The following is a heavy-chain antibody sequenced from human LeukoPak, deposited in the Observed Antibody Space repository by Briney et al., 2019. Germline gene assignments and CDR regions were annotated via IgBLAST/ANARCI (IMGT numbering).Heavy chain of an antibody. CDR1: GGSFSGYY. V-gene: IGHV4-34*01. D-gene: IGHD3-9*01. J-gene: IGHJ4*02. CDR3: ARGRHDIAHDY. CDR2: INHSGST. Sequence: SETLSLTCAVYGGSFSGYYWSWIRQPPRKGLEWIGEINHSGSTNYNPSLKSRVTISVDTSKNQFSLKLSSVTAADTAVYYCARGRHDIAHDYWGQGTLVTVSS.